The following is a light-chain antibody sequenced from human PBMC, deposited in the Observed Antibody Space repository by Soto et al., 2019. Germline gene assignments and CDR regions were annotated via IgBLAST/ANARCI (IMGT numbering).Light chain of an antibody. CDR2: DAS. V-gene: IGKV1-5*01. Sequence: DIQMTQSPSTLSASVGERVTITCRASQSISVWMAWYQQKPGRAPKLLIYDASNLESGVPSRFSGSGSGTEFTLAISSLQPDDFATYYRQQYNSYSWTFGQGTKVEIK. CDR3: QQYNSYSWT. J-gene: IGKJ1*01. CDR1: QSISVW.